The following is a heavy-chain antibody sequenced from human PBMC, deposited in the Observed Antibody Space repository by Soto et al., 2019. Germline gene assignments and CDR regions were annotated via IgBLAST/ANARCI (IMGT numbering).Heavy chain of an antibody. Sequence: PGGFLRLSCAASGFTFDDYAMHWVRQAPGKGLEWVSGVSWNSGSIGYADSVKGRFTISRDNAKNSLYLQMNSLRAEDTAVYYCARDLESNYAQPYDYWGQGTLVNVSS. CDR1: GFTFDDYA. CDR3: ARDLESNYAQPYDY. D-gene: IGHD4-4*01. J-gene: IGHJ4*02. CDR2: VSWNSGSI. V-gene: IGHV3-9*01.